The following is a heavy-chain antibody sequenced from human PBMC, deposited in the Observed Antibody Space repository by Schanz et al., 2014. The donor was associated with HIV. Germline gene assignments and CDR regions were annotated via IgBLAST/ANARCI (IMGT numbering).Heavy chain of an antibody. CDR1: GFTFDSYG. V-gene: IGHV3-30*03. D-gene: IGHD3-22*01. J-gene: IGHJ6*02. Sequence: QVQLVESGGGVVQPGRSLRLSCAASGFTFDSYGIHWVRQAPGKGLEWVAVISYDGTNKKFADSVKGRFTISRDNSKNTLSLQMKSLRAEDTAMYYCARDRHYYDSKYLGKGNYYYYYGMDVWGQGTTVTVSS. CDR3: ARDRHYYDSKYLGKGNYYYYYGMDV. CDR2: ISYDGTNK.